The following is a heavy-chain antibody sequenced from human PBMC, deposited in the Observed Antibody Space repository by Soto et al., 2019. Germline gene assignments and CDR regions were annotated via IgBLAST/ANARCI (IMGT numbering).Heavy chain of an antibody. V-gene: IGHV3-15*01. Sequence: EVQLVESGGGLVKPGGSLRLSCTASGVTLSNVWMNWVRQAPGKGLEWVGRIKSKSDDETTDYAAPVKGRFNISREDSKNTLYLQMNSLKTEDTAVYYCTTGLTYYYDTSGHYWAGAMDVWGQGITVTVSS. CDR1: GVTLSNVW. CDR3: TTGLTYYYDTSGHYWAGAMDV. D-gene: IGHD3-22*01. CDR2: IKSKSDDETT. J-gene: IGHJ6*02.